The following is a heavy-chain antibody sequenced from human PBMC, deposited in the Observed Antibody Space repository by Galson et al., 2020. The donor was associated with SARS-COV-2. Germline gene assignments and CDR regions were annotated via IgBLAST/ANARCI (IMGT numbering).Heavy chain of an antibody. J-gene: IGHJ4*02. V-gene: IGHV1-2*02. D-gene: IGHD6-13*01. CDR1: GYSFTGYY. CDR3: ARDRISAPDDFDY. Sequence: ASVKVSCQASGYSFTGYYIHWVRQAPGEGLEWMGWVNPNTGDTKYKEKFQGRVTMTRDTSISTAYMELTRVTSDDTAVYYCARDRISAPDDFDYWGQGTLVTVSS. CDR2: VNPNTGDT.